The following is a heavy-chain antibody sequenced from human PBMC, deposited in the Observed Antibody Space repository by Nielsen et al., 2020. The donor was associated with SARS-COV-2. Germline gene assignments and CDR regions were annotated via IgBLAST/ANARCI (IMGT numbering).Heavy chain of an antibody. CDR1: GFTFSSYA. CDR2: ISYDGSNK. CDR3: AKDKEYSSSWYEGGYGMDV. Sequence: LSLTCAASGFTFSSYAMHWVRQAPGKGLEWVAVISYDGSNKYYADSVKGRFTISRDNSKNTLYLQMNSLRAEDTAVYYCAKDKEYSSSWYEGGYGMDVWGQGTTVTVSS. D-gene: IGHD6-13*01. V-gene: IGHV3-30*04. J-gene: IGHJ6*02.